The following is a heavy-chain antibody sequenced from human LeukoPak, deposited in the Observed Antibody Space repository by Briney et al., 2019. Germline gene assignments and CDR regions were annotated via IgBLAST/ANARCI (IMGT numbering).Heavy chain of an antibody. CDR2: ISGSGGST. Sequence: GGSLRLSCAASGFTFSSYAMSWVRQAPGKGLEWVSAISGSGGSTYYADSVKGRFTISRDNSKDTLYLQMNSLRAEDTAVYYCAKCKVWWELSDYYFDYWGQGTLVTVSS. V-gene: IGHV3-23*01. CDR3: AKCKVWWELSDYYFDY. J-gene: IGHJ4*02. D-gene: IGHD1-26*01. CDR1: GFTFSSYA.